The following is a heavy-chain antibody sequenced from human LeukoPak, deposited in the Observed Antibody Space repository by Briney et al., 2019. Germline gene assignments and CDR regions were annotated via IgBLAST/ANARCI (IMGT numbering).Heavy chain of an antibody. CDR2: IYHTGST. Sequence: SETLSLTCTVSGGSISTGGYYWSWIRQPPGKGLEWIGYIYHTGSTYYNPSLKSRVTISVDRSKNQFSLKLSSVTAADTAVYYCARDPPRVRGKVYYFDYWGQGTLVTVSP. J-gene: IGHJ4*02. CDR3: ARDPPRVRGKVYYFDY. CDR1: GGSISTGGYY. D-gene: IGHD3-10*01. V-gene: IGHV4-30-2*01.